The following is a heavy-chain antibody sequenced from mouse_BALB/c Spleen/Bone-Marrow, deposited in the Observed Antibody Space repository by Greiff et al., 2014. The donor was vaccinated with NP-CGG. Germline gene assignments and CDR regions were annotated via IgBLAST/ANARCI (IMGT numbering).Heavy chain of an antibody. CDR1: GYTFTDYN. D-gene: IGHD3-2*02. Sequence: EVQLQQSGPELVKPGASVKISFKASGYTFTDYNMHWVKQSHGKSLEWIGYIYPYNGGTGYNQKFKSKATLTVDNSSSTAYMELRSLTSEDSAVYYCARESSAGYYFDYWGQGTTLTVSS. V-gene: IGHV1S29*02. J-gene: IGHJ2*01. CDR2: IYPYNGGT. CDR3: ARESSAGYYFDY.